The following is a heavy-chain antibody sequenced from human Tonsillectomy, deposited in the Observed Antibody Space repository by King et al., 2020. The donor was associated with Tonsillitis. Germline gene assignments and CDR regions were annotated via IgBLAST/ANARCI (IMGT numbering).Heavy chain of an antibody. CDR2: ICGSGGST. J-gene: IGHJ4*02. V-gene: IGHV3-23*04. Sequence: VQLVESGGGLVQPGGSLRLSCAASGFTFSSYAMSWVRQAPGKGLEWVSVICGSGGSTYYADSVKGRFTISRDNSKNTLYLQMNSLRAEDTAVYYCAKHIGGMLDYFVYWGQGTLVTVSS. CDR1: GFTFSSYA. CDR3: AKHIGGMLDYFVY. D-gene: IGHD3-16*01.